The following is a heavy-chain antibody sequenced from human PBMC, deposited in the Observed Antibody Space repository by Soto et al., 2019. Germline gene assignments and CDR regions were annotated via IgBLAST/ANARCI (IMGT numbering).Heavy chain of an antibody. V-gene: IGHV3-30*18. D-gene: IGHD6-19*01. Sequence: GGSMRLSCAASGFTFSDYAMHWVSQAPGKGLEWVAVVSHDGRNTHYADSVKGRFTISRDSSKNTVSLEMTSLRAEDTAVYYCAKGGRQWLVTSDFNYWGQGALVTVSS. CDR2: VSHDGRNT. CDR3: AKGGRQWLVTSDFNY. J-gene: IGHJ4*02. CDR1: GFTFSDYA.